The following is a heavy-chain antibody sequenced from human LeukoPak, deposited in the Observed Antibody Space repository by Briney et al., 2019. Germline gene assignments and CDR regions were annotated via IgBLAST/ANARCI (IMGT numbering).Heavy chain of an antibody. CDR2: IYHSGST. J-gene: IGHJ4*02. CDR1: GYSISSGYY. D-gene: IGHD1-26*01. CDR3: ASGSYYFDY. V-gene: IGHV4-38-2*01. Sequence: SETLSLTCAVSGYSISSGYYRGWIRQPPGKGLEWIGSIYHSGSTYYNPSLKSRVTISVDTSKNQFSLKLSSVADADTAVYYCASGSYYFDYWGQGTLVTVSS.